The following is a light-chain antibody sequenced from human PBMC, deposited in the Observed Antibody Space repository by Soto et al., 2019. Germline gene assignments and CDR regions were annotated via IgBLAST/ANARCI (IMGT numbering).Light chain of an antibody. J-gene: IGKJ4*01. CDR3: QQYNNWPPLT. V-gene: IGKV3D-15*01. CDR2: GAY. CDR1: QSVSSN. Sequence: IVMTQSPATLSVSPGERATLFCRASQSVSSNLAWYQQRPGQAPRLLILGAYTRATGIPARFSGSGSGTEFTLTISSLQSEDSAVYFCQQYNNWPPLTLGGGTKVDIK.